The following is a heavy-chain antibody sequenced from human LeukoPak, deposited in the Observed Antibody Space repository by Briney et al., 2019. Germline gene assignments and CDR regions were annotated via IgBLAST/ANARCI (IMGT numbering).Heavy chain of an antibody. D-gene: IGHD5-12*01. CDR3: AKTSGYRRFDP. J-gene: IGHJ5*02. V-gene: IGHV3-23*01. Sequence: GGSLRLSCAVSGFTFSSYAMSWVRQAPGKGLEWVSGISGSGGSTNYADSVKGRFTISRDNSKNTLYLQMNSLRAGDTAVYYCAKTSGYRRFDPWGQGTLVTVSS. CDR1: GFTFSSYA. CDR2: ISGSGGST.